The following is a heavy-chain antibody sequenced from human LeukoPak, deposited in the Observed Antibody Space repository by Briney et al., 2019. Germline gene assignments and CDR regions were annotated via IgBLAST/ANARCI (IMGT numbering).Heavy chain of an antibody. CDR3: ARDLNPAMVPGALWFDP. D-gene: IGHD5-18*01. CDR2: ISSSSSYI. J-gene: IGHJ5*02. CDR1: GFTFSNYG. V-gene: IGHV3-21*01. Sequence: PGGSLRLSCAASGFTFSNYGMSWVRQAPGKGLEWVSSISSSSSYIYYADSVKGRFTISRDNAKNSLYLQMNSLRAEDTAVYYCARDLNPAMVPGALWFDPWGQGTLVTVSS.